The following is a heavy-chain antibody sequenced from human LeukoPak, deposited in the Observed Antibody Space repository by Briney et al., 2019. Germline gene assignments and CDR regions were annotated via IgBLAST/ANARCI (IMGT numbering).Heavy chain of an antibody. D-gene: IGHD2-21*02. J-gene: IGHJ4*02. CDR3: AKDISGGDCPDY. Sequence: GGSLRLSCEASGFTFTKFWMSWVRQAPGKGLEWVALISYDGSDKYYADSVKGRFTISRDNSKNTLYLQMNSLRADDTAVYYCAKDISGGDCPDYWGQGTLVTVSS. CDR1: GFTFTKFW. CDR2: ISYDGSDK. V-gene: IGHV3-30*18.